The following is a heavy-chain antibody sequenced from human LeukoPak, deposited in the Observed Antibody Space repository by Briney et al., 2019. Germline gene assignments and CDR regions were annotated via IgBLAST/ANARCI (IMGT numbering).Heavy chain of an antibody. V-gene: IGHV3-74*01. Sequence: GRSLTLSCAVSGFTLSSDWMHWVRQAPGKGLEWVSRMNQDGSDTSYADSVKGRLTISRDNAKNTVYLQMNSLRAEDSAVYYCATVFGYWGQGTLVTVSS. CDR1: GFTLSSDW. CDR3: ATVFGY. CDR2: MNQDGSDT. J-gene: IGHJ4*02.